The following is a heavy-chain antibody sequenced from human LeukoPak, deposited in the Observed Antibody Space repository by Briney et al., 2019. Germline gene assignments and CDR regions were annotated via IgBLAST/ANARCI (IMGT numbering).Heavy chain of an antibody. V-gene: IGHV1-2*02. J-gene: IGHJ6*02. CDR2: INPNSGGT. CDR3: ATLVATTNGMDV. CDR1: GYTFTGYY. Sequence: ASVKVSCKASGYTFTGYYMHWVRQAPGQGLEWMGWINPNSGGTNYAQKFQGRVTMTKDTSISTAYMELSRLRSDDTAVYYCATLVATTNGMDVWSQGTTVTVSS. D-gene: IGHD5-12*01.